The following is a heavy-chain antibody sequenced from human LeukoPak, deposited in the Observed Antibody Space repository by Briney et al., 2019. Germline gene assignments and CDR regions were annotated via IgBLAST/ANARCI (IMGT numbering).Heavy chain of an antibody. CDR2: MYYSGNT. D-gene: IGHD3-22*01. CDR3: ARQYFDRTGYYYFDY. J-gene: IGHJ4*02. Sequence: SETLSLTCTVSGDAITGSSYYWGWIRQSPGKGLEWIGSMYYSGNTYSSPSLESRVTMSADTSKNQFSLKLNSVSVADTAVYYCARQYFDRTGYYYFDYWGQGTLVIVSS. V-gene: IGHV4-39*01. CDR1: GDAITGSSYY.